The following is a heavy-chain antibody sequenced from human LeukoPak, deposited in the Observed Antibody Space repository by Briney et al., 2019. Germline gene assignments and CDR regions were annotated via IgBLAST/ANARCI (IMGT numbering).Heavy chain of an antibody. Sequence: GRSLRLSCAASGFTFNRYAMHWVRQAPGKGLEWVAFIWYDGSNKYYADSVKGRFTISRDNSKNTLYLQMNSLRAEDTAVYYCATDIVVVPAAISLAPFDPWGQGTLVTVSS. D-gene: IGHD2-2*01. CDR3: ATDIVVVPAAISLAPFDP. CDR2: IWYDGSNK. J-gene: IGHJ5*02. V-gene: IGHV3-33*01. CDR1: GFTFNRYA.